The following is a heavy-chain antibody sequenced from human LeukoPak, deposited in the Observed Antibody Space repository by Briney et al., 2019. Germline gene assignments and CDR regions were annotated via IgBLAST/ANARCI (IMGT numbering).Heavy chain of an antibody. J-gene: IGHJ4*02. CDR3: ASFGASGGMGFDY. CDR1: GFTFSSYG. Sequence: GGSLRLSCAASGFTFSSYGMHWVRQAPGKGLEWVAVIWYDGSNKYYADSVKGRFTISRDNSKNTLYLQMNSLRAEDTAVYYCASFGASGGMGFDYWGQGTLVTVSS. D-gene: IGHD3-16*01. V-gene: IGHV3-33*01. CDR2: IWYDGSNK.